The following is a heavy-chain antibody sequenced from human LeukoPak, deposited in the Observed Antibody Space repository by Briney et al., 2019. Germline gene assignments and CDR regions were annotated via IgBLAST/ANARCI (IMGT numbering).Heavy chain of an antibody. Sequence: PSETLSLTCAVYGGSLSGYYWCLIRQPPGKGLEWIGEINHSGSTNYNPSLKSRVTISVDASKNQFSLKLSSVTAADTAVYYCARGVFGGIRVYYYMDVWGKGTTVTVSS. CDR1: GGSLSGYY. V-gene: IGHV4-34*01. CDR2: INHSGST. J-gene: IGHJ6*03. D-gene: IGHD3-16*01. CDR3: ARGVFGGIRVYYYMDV.